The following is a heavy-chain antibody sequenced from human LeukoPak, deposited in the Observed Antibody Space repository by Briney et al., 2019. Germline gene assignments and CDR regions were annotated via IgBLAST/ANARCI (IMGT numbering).Heavy chain of an antibody. Sequence: SETLSLTCTVSGGSISSYYWSWIRQPPGKGLEWLGYIYYSGSTNYNPSLKSRVTISVDTSKNQFSLKLSSVTAADTAVYYCARYSGYEHDYGDYEYFDYWGQGTLVTVSS. CDR3: ARYSGYEHDYGDYEYFDY. CDR2: IYYSGST. V-gene: IGHV4-59*08. J-gene: IGHJ4*02. CDR1: GGSISSYY. D-gene: IGHD4-17*01.